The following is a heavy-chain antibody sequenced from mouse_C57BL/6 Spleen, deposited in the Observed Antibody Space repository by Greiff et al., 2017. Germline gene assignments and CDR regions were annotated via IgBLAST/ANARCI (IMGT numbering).Heavy chain of an antibody. D-gene: IGHD1-1*01. J-gene: IGHJ1*03. CDR1: GFTFTDYY. CDR2: IRNKANGYTT. Sequence: EVQLVESGGGLVQPGGSLSLSCAASGFTFTDYYMSWVRQPPGKALEWLGFIRNKANGYTTEYSASVKGRFSISRDNSQSILYLQMNDLRAEDSVTYYCARYISPLITTIVPHWYFDVWGTGTTVTVSS. V-gene: IGHV7-3*01. CDR3: ARYISPLITTIVPHWYFDV.